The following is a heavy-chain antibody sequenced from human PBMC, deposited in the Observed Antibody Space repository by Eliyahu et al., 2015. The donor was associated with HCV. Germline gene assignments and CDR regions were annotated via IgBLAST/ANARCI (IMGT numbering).Heavy chain of an antibody. CDR3: ARTVEMATIGDYYFDY. V-gene: IGHV2-5*02. CDR2: IYWDDDK. J-gene: IGHJ4*02. CDR1: GFSLSTSGVG. D-gene: IGHD5-24*01. Sequence: QITLKESGPTLVKPTQTLTLTCTFSGFSLSTSGVGVGWIRQPPGKALEWLALIYWDDDKRYSPSLKSRLTITKDTSKNQVVLTMTNMDPVDTATYYCARTVEMATIGDYYFDYWGQGTLVTVSS.